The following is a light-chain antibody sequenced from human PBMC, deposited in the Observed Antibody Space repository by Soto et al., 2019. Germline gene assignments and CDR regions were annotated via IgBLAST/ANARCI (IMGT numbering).Light chain of an antibody. J-gene: IGKJ4*01. V-gene: IGKV3-20*01. CDR2: GAS. Sequence: EIVLTQSPGTLSLSPGERATLSCRASQSVGSRFLAWYQQKPGQAPRLLIYGASNRATGIPDRFSGSGSGTYFTLTISRLEPEDFAVYYCQQSGTSPPVAFGGGTKVEIK. CDR3: QQSGTSPPVA. CDR1: QSVGSRF.